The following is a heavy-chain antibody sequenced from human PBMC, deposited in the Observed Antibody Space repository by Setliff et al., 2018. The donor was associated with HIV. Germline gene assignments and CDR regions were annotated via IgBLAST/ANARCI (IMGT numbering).Heavy chain of an antibody. CDR1: GGTFSSYA. J-gene: IGHJ6*03. CDR3: ALGYNARKVPYYYYYYMDV. Sequence: SVKVSCKAPGGTFSSYAISWVRQAPGQGLEWMGGIIPIFGTANYAQKFQGRVTITTDESTSTAYMELSSLRSEDTAVYYCALGYNARKVPYYYYYYMDVWGKGTTVTVSS. CDR2: IIPIFGTA. D-gene: IGHD5-12*01. V-gene: IGHV1-69*05.